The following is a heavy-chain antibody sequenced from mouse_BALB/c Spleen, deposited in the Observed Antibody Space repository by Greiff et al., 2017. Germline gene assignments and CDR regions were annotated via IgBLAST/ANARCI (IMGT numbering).Heavy chain of an antibody. CDR3: ARLHLDDYDPFAY. J-gene: IGHJ3*01. CDR2: IYPYNGGT. Sequence: EVQLQQSGPELVKPGASVKISCKASGYTFTDYNMHWVKQSHGKSLEWIGYIYPYNGGTGYNQKFKSKATLTVDNSSSTAYMELRSLTSEDSAVYYCARLHLDDYDPFAYWGQGTLVTVSA. D-gene: IGHD2-4*01. CDR1: GYTFTDYN. V-gene: IGHV1S29*02.